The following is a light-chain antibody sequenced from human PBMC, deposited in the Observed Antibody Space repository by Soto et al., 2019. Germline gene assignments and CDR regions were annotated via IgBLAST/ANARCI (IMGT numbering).Light chain of an antibody. Sequence: DIQMTQSPSSVSASVGDRVTITCRASQDISTWLAWFQQKPGEAPRLLIYTASSLHSGVPSRFSGRGSGTDFPLTISSLQPEDFATYYCQQGNSFPLTFGGGTKVELK. CDR2: TAS. CDR1: QDISTW. V-gene: IGKV1-12*01. CDR3: QQGNSFPLT. J-gene: IGKJ4*02.